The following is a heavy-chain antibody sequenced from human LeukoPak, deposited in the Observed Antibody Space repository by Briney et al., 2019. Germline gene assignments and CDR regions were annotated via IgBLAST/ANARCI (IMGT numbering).Heavy chain of an antibody. D-gene: IGHD3-9*01. CDR2: INPSGGST. CDR3: ARGYDILTGWRYYYMDV. CDR1: GYTFTGYY. Sequence: ASVKVSCKASGYTFTGYYMHWVRQAPGQGLEWMGIINPSGGSTSYAQKFQGRVTMTRDMSTSTVYMELSSLRSEDTAVYYCARGYDILTGWRYYYMDVWGKGTTVTVSS. V-gene: IGHV1-46*01. J-gene: IGHJ6*03.